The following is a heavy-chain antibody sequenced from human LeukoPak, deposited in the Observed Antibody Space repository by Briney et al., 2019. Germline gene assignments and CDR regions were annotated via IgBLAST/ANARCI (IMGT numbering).Heavy chain of an antibody. J-gene: IGHJ4*02. CDR1: GYSFTSFW. Sequence: GESLKISCKGSGYSFTSFWIAWVRQMPGKGLEWMGIIYPGDSDTRYSPSFQGQVTISADKSISTAYLQWSSLKASDTAMYYCARQRFDGDYYFDYWGQGTLVTVSS. CDR3: ARQRFDGDYYFDY. CDR2: IYPGDSDT. V-gene: IGHV5-51*01. D-gene: IGHD2-21*01.